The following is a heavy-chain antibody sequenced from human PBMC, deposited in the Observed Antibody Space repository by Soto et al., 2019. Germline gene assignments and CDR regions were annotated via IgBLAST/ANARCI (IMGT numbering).Heavy chain of an antibody. CDR3: ARAYRPYSSSWLDY. V-gene: IGHV4-34*01. D-gene: IGHD6-13*01. CDR2: INHSGST. J-gene: IGHJ4*02. CDR1: GGSFSGYY. Sequence: QVQLQQWGAGLLKPSETLSLTCAVYGGSFSGYYWSWIRQPPGKGLEWIGEINHSGSTNYNPSLKSRVTISVDTSKNQFSLKLSSVTAADTAVYYCARAYRPYSSSWLDYWGQGTLVTVSS.